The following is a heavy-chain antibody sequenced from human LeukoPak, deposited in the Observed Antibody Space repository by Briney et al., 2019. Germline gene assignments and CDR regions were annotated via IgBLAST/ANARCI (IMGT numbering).Heavy chain of an antibody. CDR3: ARGRYYDFWSGYMPYFDY. CDR2: INHSGST. V-gene: IGHV4-34*01. Sequence: SETLSLTCAVYGGSFSGYCWSWIRQPPGKGLEWIGEINHSGSTNYNPSLKSRVTISVDTSKNQFSLKLSSVTAADTAVYYCARGRYYDFWSGYMPYFDYWGQGTLVTVSS. CDR1: GGSFSGYC. D-gene: IGHD3-3*01. J-gene: IGHJ4*02.